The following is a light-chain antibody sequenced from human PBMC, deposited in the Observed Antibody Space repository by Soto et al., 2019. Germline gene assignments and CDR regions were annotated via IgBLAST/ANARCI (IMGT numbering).Light chain of an antibody. CDR3: QQYDNYRA. CDR1: QGISSY. Sequence: DIQMTQSPSTLSGSVGDRVTITCWASQGISSYLAWYQQKPGKAPKLLIYAASTLQSGVPSRFSGSGSGAEFTLAISSLQPDDFATYYCQQYDNYRAFGQGTKVDIK. CDR2: AAS. J-gene: IGKJ1*01. V-gene: IGKV1-9*01.